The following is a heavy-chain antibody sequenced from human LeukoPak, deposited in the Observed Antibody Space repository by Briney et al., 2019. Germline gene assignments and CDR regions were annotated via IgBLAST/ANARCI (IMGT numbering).Heavy chain of an antibody. CDR1: GYTFTGYY. V-gene: IGHV1-2*06. J-gene: IGHJ4*02. CDR2: INPNSGDT. Sequence: GASVKVSCNASGYTFTGYYMHWVRQAPGQGLEWMGRINPNSGDTNYAQKFQGRVTTTGDMSISTAYMELSRLKSDDTAVYYCARRVQTTGVFDYWGQGTLVTVSS. D-gene: IGHD4/OR15-4a*01. CDR3: ARRVQTTGVFDY.